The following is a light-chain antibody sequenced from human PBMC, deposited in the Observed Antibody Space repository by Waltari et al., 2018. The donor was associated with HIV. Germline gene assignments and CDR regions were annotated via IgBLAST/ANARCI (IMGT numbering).Light chain of an antibody. CDR3: SSYTSSSTLVV. J-gene: IGLJ2*01. CDR2: EVS. Sequence: QSALTQPASVSGSPGQPITISCTGSSSDVGGYNYFSWYQQHPAKAPKLMIDEVSNRPSGVSNRCSGSNSGNTASLTITGLQAEDEADDYCSSYTSSSTLVVFGGGTKLTVL. V-gene: IGLV2-14*01. CDR1: SSDVGGYNY.